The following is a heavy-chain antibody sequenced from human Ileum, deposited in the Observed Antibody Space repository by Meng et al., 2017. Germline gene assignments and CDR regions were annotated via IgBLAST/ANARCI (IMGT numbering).Heavy chain of an antibody. V-gene: IGHV1-69*13. Sequence: SVKVSCKASGGTFSSYAISWVRQAPGQGLEWLGGIIPIFGTANYAQKFQGRVTNTADESTRTAYMELSSLGSEDTAVYYRARDVYPARAFDIWGQGTMVTVSS. CDR3: ARDVYPARAFDI. J-gene: IGHJ3*02. CDR2: IIPIFGTA. CDR1: GGTFSSYA.